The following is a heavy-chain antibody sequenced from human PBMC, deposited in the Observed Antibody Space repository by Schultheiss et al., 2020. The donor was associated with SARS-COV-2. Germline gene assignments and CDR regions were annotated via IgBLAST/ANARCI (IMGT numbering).Heavy chain of an antibody. D-gene: IGHD7-27*01. J-gene: IGHJ4*02. CDR2: IYHSGST. CDR3: ARSSKNRLGY. V-gene: IGHV4-4*02. CDR1: GGSISSSNW. Sequence: SETLSLTCAVSGGSISSSNWWSWVRQPPGKGLEWIGEIYHSGSTNYNPSLKSLVTISVDTSKNQFSLKLSSVTAADTAVYYCARSSKNRLGYWGQGTLVTVSS.